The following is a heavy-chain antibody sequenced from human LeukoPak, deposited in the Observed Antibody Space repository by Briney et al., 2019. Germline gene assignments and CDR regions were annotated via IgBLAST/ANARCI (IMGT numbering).Heavy chain of an antibody. CDR3: ARDKYCTSGVCYFDY. D-gene: IGHD2-8*01. V-gene: IGHV4-28*03. J-gene: IGHJ4*02. CDR1: GFTFSRNW. Sequence: LRLSCAASGFTFSRNWMYWVRQAPGKGLEWIGYIHYSGSTYYNPSLKTRVTISMDTSKNQLSLKLQSVTAADTAVYYCARDKYCTSGVCYFDYWGQGTLVTVSS. CDR2: IHYSGST.